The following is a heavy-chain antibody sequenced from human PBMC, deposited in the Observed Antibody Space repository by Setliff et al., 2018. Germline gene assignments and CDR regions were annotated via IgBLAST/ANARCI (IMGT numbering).Heavy chain of an antibody. CDR2: LYYTGNT. J-gene: IGHJ6*03. CDR1: GGSIGSRTYY. D-gene: IGHD6-6*01. CDR3: ARMAVRAASRPSSPLDYYYYMDL. Sequence: LSLTCAVSGGSIGSRTYYWGWVRQPPGKGLEWIGSLYYTGNTYYNPSLRSRVTMSVDTSKSHFSLTLRSLTAADTAVYYCARMAVRAASRPSSPLDYYYYMDLWGKGATVTVSS. V-gene: IGHV4-39*02.